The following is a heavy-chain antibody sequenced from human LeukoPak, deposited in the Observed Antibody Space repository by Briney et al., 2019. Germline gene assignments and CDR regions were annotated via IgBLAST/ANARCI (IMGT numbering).Heavy chain of an antibody. J-gene: IGHJ6*02. CDR3: ARDRDYYDSSGYYYGMDV. CDR1: GFTVSSNY. V-gene: IGHV3-66*02. Sequence: PGGSLRLSCAASGFTVSSNYMSWVRQAPGKGLEWVSVIYSGGSTYYADSVKGRFTISRDNSKNTLYLQMNSLRAEDTAVYYCARDRDYYDSSGYYYGMDVWGQGTTVTVSS. CDR2: IYSGGST. D-gene: IGHD3-22*01.